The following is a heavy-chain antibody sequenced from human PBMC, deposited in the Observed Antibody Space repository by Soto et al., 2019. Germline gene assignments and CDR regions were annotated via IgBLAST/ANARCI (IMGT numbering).Heavy chain of an antibody. CDR2: IRGKTDGGTT. D-gene: IGHD3-9*01. CDR3: TTDPSPLTGSGY. J-gene: IGHJ4*02. V-gene: IGHV3-15*07. Sequence: EVQLVESGGGLVEPGGSLRLSCAASGFTFINAWMNWVRQAPGKGLEWVGRIRGKTDGGTTDYAAPVKGRFTISRDDSXXTLXXXXXXXXXXXXXXXYCTTDPSPLTGSGYWGQGTLVTVS. CDR1: GFTFINAW.